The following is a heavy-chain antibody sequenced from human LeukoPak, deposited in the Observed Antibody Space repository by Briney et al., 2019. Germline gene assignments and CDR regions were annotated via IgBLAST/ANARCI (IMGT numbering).Heavy chain of an antibody. D-gene: IGHD4-17*01. V-gene: IGHV3-74*01. J-gene: IGHJ3*02. CDR2: INSDGSST. CDR1: GFTFSSYW. CDR3: ARVVSYGDYGGGAFDI. Sequence: GVSLRLSCAASGFTFSSYWMHWVRQAPGKGLVWVSRINSDGSSTSYADSVKGRFTISRDNAKNTLYLQMNSLRAEDTAVYYCARVVSYGDYGGGAFDIWGQGTMVTVSS.